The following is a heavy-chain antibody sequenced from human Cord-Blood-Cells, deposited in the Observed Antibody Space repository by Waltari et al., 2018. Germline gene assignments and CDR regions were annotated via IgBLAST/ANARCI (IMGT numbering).Heavy chain of an antibody. J-gene: IGHJ3*02. CDR2: ISYDGSNK. Sequence: QVQLVESGGGVVQPGRSLRLSCAASGFTFSSYAMHWVRQAPGKGLEWVEVISYDGSNKYYADSVKGRFTISRDNSKNTLYLQMNSLRAEDTAVYYCARSNTPDAFDIWGQGTMVTVSS. CDR3: ARSNTPDAFDI. CDR1: GFTFSSYA. V-gene: IGHV3-30-3*01.